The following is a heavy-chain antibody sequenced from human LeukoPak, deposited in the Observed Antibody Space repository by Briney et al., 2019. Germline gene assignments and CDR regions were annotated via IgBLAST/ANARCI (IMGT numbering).Heavy chain of an antibody. V-gene: IGHV1-18*04. CDR2: ISVYNGNT. CDR1: GYSFPSYG. Sequence: ASVQVPYKHSGYSFPSYGISWVRQAPAQGGEGMGWISVYNGNTNYAQKLQGRVTMTTDTSTSTAYMELRSLRSDDTAVYYCARDRRILTGPDYWGQGTLVTVSS. D-gene: IGHD3-9*01. J-gene: IGHJ4*02. CDR3: ARDRRILTGPDY.